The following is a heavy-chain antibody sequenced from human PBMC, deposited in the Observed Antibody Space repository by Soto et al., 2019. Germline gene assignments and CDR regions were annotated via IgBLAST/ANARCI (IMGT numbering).Heavy chain of an antibody. D-gene: IGHD3-16*02. CDR1: GVTFSSFA. CDR3: ARVSLQAKLFDP. V-gene: IGHV1-69*13. J-gene: IGHJ5*02. Sequence: TSVKVSCKASGVTFSSFAISWVRQAPGQGLEWMGGIIPIFGTANYAQKFQGRVTITADESTSTAYMELSSLRSEDTAVYYCARVSLQAKLFDPSAQRTLVTVSS. CDR2: IIPIFGTA.